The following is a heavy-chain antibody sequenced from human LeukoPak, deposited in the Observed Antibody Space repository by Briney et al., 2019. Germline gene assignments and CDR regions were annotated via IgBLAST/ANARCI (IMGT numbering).Heavy chain of an antibody. V-gene: IGHV4-30-4*01. CDR3: ARVSFLNGRGDYPDY. Sequence: SETLSLTRTVSGGSISSGDYYWSWIRQPPGKGLEWIGYIYNSGGTSYNPSLKSRVTISADTSEKQLSLKLSSVTAADTAVYYCARVSFLNGRGDYPDYWGQGTLVTVSS. D-gene: IGHD4-17*01. J-gene: IGHJ4*02. CDR1: GGSISSGDYY. CDR2: IYNSGGT.